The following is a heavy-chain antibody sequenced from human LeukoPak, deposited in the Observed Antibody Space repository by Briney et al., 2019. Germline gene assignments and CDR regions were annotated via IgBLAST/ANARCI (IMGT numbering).Heavy chain of an antibody. CDR2: MKSITDGGTT. V-gene: IGHV3-15*01. J-gene: IGHJ4*02. CDR1: GFIFSNAW. Sequence: GGSLRLSCAASGFIFSNAWMTWGRQAPGKGLEWVGRMKSITDGGTTDYAAPVKGRFTISRNDSKNTLYLQMNSLKTEDTAVYYCTTALSQYSSGWYGNYFDCWGQGTLVTVSS. CDR3: TTALSQYSSGWYGNYFDC. D-gene: IGHD6-19*01.